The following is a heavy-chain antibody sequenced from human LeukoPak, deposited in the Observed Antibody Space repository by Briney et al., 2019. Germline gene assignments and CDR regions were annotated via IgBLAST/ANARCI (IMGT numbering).Heavy chain of an antibody. CDR2: IYYSGST. V-gene: IGHV4-30-4*01. D-gene: IGHD3-3*01. CDR3: ASSITIFGVVID. CDR1: GGSIGSGDYY. Sequence: PSETLSLTCTVSGGSIGSGDYYWSWIRQPPGKGLEWIGYIYYSGSTYYNPSLKSRVTISVDTSKNQFSLKLSSVTAADTAVYYCASSITIFGVVIDWGQGTLVTVSS. J-gene: IGHJ4*02.